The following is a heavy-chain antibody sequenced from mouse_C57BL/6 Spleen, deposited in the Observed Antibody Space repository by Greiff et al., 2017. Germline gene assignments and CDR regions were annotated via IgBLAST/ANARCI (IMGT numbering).Heavy chain of an antibody. V-gene: IGHV1-54*01. CDR1: GFAFTNYL. CDR3: ARDYYDYYYAMDD. Sequence: VKLQESGAELVRPGTSVKVSCKASGFAFTNYLIEWVKQRPGQGLEWIGVINPGSGGTNYNEKFKGKGTITGDKSSSTAYMQLSSLTSEDSAVYYCARDYYDYYYAMDDWGQGTSVTVSS. J-gene: IGHJ4*01. CDR2: INPGSGGT. D-gene: IGHD2-4*01.